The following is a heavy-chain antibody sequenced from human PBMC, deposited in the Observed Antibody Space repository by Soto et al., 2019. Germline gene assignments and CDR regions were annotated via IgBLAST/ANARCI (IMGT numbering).Heavy chain of an antibody. V-gene: IGHV3-30*18. CDR1: VFTLSSYG. D-gene: IGHD3-22*01. CDR2: ISYDGSNK. CDR3: AKRATMIVVAFDAFDI. Sequence: LRLSCAASVFTLSSYGMHWVRQAPGKGLEWVAVISYDGSNKYYADSVKGRFTISRDNSKNTLYLQMNSLRAEDTAVYYCAKRATMIVVAFDAFDIWGQGTMVTVSS. J-gene: IGHJ3*02.